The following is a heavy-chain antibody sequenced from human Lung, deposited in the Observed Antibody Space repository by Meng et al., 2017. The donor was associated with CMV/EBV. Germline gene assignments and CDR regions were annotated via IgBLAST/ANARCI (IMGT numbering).Heavy chain of an antibody. V-gene: IGHV3-30*02. J-gene: IGHJ4*02. D-gene: IGHD2-2*01. CDR2: ITSDGNDK. CDR3: AGQYSTTYSFYFDY. CDR1: GLTFSSYD. Sequence: GGSLRLXCVVSGLTFSSYDIHWVRQAPGKGLEWVALITSDGNDKYYADSVKGRFTISRDNSKNTLYLQMHSLGGDDTAVYYCAGQYSTTYSFYFDYWGQGTXVTVSS.